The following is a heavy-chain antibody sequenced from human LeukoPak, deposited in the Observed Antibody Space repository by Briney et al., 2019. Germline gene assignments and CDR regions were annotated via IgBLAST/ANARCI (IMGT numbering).Heavy chain of an antibody. CDR3: AKNSGSYLSYFDY. CDR1: GFTFSSYA. CDR2: ISGSGGST. Sequence: GGSLRLSCAASGFTFSSYAMSWVRQAPGKGLEWVSAISGSGGSTYYADSVKGRFTISRDNSKNTLNLQMNSLRAEDTAVYYCAKNSGSYLSYFDYWGQGTLVTVSS. D-gene: IGHD1-26*01. V-gene: IGHV3-23*01. J-gene: IGHJ4*02.